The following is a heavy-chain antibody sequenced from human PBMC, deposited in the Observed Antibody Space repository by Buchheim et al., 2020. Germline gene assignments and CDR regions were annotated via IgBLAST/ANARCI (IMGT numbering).Heavy chain of an antibody. CDR3: AKDLGYGGNSGYLYYFDY. D-gene: IGHD4-23*01. CDR1: GFTFSNYA. J-gene: IGHJ4*02. V-gene: IGHV3-23*01. CDR2: ISGSGDRT. Sequence: EVQLLESGGGLVQPGGSLRLSCSASGFTFSNYAMSWVRQAPGKGLEWISAISGSGDRTYYADSVKGRFTISRDNSKNTRYLQVNSLRAEDTAVYYCAKDLGYGGNSGYLYYFDYWGQGTL.